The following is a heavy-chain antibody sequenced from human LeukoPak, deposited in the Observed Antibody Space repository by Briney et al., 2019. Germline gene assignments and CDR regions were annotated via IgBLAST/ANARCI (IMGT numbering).Heavy chain of an antibody. CDR3: ARGLPMDV. Sequence: SETLSLTCSVSGDSITSPISSHYWSWIRQPPGKGLEWIAYIYYTGGTNYNPSLKSRLTISRDTSRNQFFLKVNSVTAADTAVYYCARGLPMDVWGEGTSVTVSS. J-gene: IGHJ6*03. CDR2: IYYTGGT. V-gene: IGHV4-59*11. CDR1: GDSITSPISSHY.